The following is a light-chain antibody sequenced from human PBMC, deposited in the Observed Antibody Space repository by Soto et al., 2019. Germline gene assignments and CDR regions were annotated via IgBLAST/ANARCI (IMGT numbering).Light chain of an antibody. J-gene: IGKJ3*01. CDR1: QGIRNF. CDR3: QKYSSVPV. V-gene: IGKV1-27*01. CDR2: AAS. Sequence: DIQMTQSPTSLSASVGDRVTITCRASQGIRNFVAWYQQKPGKAPKLLIYAASTLQSGVPSRFSGSGSGTDFTLTITCLQTEDVATYACQKYSSVPVFGPGTKVEIK.